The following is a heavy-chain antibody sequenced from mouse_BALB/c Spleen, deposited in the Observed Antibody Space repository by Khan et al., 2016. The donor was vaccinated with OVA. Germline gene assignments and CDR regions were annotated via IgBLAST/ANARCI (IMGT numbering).Heavy chain of an antibody. D-gene: IGHD1-1*01. V-gene: IGHV3-2*02. J-gene: IGHJ4*01. CDR3: ARKNYYGYAMDY. Sequence: EVKLLESGPVLVKPSQSLSLTCTVTGYSITSGYAWNWIRQFPGNKLEWMGYISYSGSTSYNPSLRSRISITRDTSKNQFFLQLNSVTTEDTATYYCARKNYYGYAMDYWGQGTSVTVSS. CDR2: ISYSGST. CDR1: GYSITSGYA.